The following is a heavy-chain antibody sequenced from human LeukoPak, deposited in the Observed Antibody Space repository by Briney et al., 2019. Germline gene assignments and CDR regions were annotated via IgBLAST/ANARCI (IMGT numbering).Heavy chain of an antibody. CDR2: ISGSGGST. J-gene: IGHJ1*01. Sequence: GGSLRLSCAASGFTFSSHAMSWVRQAPGKGLEWVSAISGSGGSTYYADSVKGRFTISRDNSKNTLYLQMNSLRAEDTAVYYCAKDWRVAAAGTAEYFQHWGQGTLVTVSP. V-gene: IGHV3-23*01. CDR3: AKDWRVAAAGTAEYFQH. D-gene: IGHD6-13*01. CDR1: GFTFSSHA.